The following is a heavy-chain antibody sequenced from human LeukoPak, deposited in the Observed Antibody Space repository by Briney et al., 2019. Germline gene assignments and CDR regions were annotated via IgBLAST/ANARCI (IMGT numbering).Heavy chain of an antibody. D-gene: IGHD3-10*01. CDR3: AKPLYGSGSYYPDAFDI. Sequence: GGSLRLSCAASGFTFSSYSMNWVRQAPGKGLEWVSYISSSSSTIYYADSVKGRFTISRDNSKNTLYLQMNSLRAEDTAVYYCAKPLYGSGSYYPDAFDIWGQGTMVTVSS. CDR2: ISSSSSTI. CDR1: GFTFSSYS. V-gene: IGHV3-48*01. J-gene: IGHJ3*02.